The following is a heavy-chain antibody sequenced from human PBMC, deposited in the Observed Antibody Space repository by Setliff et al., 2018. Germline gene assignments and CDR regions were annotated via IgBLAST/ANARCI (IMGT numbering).Heavy chain of an antibody. CDR2: IHDSGNPT. Sequence: GGSLRLSCAASGFTFSNYYMTWIRQAPGKGLGWISYIHDSGNPTYYADSVRGRFTISRDNARNSLYLQMNSLRVEDTAIYYCATDLNWENYWGRGTLVTVSS. J-gene: IGHJ4*02. CDR3: ATDLNWENY. V-gene: IGHV3-11*04. D-gene: IGHD7-27*01. CDR1: GFTFSNYY.